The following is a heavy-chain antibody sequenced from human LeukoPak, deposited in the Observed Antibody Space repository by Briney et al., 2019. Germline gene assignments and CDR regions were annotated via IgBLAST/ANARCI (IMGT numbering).Heavy chain of an antibody. CDR2: IYYSGST. CDR1: GGSISSYY. D-gene: IGHD5-18*01. J-gene: IGHJ5*02. CDR3: VRWVGYSYDNWFDP. V-gene: IGHV4-59*01. Sequence: SETLSLTCTVSGGSISSYYWSWIRQPPGKGLVWIGYIYYSGSTNYNPSLKSRVTISVDTSKNQFSLKLSSVTAADTAVYYCVRWVGYSYDNWFDPWGQGTLVTVSS.